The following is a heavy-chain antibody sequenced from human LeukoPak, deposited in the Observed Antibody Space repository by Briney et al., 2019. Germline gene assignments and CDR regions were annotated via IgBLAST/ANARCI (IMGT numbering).Heavy chain of an antibody. CDR2: MSTSGNT. CDR1: GFIFSNYA. V-gene: IGHV3-23*01. Sequence: GGSLRLSCAASGFIFSNYAMSWVRQVPGKGLEWVSAMSTSGNTYYADSVKGRFTISRDNSKNTLYLQMNSLRAEDTATYYCARTDRTGALGRFRMRSDAFDIWGQGTMVTVSP. CDR3: ARTDRTGALGRFRMRSDAFDI. J-gene: IGHJ3*02. D-gene: IGHD3-16*01.